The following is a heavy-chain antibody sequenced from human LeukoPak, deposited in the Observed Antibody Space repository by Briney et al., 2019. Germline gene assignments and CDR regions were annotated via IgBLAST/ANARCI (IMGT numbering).Heavy chain of an antibody. CDR3: ARSTDSSGYHYYYYYYMDV. CDR2: IIPIFGTA. V-gene: IGHV1-69*13. Sequence: SVKVSCKASGGTFSSYAISWVRQAPGQGLEWMGGIIPIFGTANYAQKFQGRVTITADESTSTAYMELSSLRSEDTAVYYCARSTDSSGYHYYYYYYMDVWGKGTTVTVSS. D-gene: IGHD6-19*01. J-gene: IGHJ6*03. CDR1: GGTFSSYA.